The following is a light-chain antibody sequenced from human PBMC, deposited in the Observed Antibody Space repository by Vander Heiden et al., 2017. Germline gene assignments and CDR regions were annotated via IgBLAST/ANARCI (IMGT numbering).Light chain of an antibody. CDR3: QQYYSTPFT. Sequence: DIVLIQSLDSLGVSLGERATMQCKSSQSVLFSTKNKNYLTWYQQKPGQPPKVLITWASTRESGVPDRFSGSGSGTDFTLTISSLQAEDVAVYFCQQYYSTPFTFGPGTKVDIK. V-gene: IGKV4-1*01. CDR1: QSVLFSTKNKNY. CDR2: WAS. J-gene: IGKJ3*01.